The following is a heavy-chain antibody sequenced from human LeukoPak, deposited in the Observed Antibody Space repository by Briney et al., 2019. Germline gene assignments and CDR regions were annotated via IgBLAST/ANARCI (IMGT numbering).Heavy chain of an antibody. CDR3: ARDEGYGIHFDY. D-gene: IGHD5-12*01. J-gene: IGHJ4*02. CDR2: IKQDGSEK. Sequence: PGGSLRLSCAASGFTFSSYRMSWVRQAPGKGLEWVANIKQDGSEKYYVDSVKGRFTISRDNAKNSLYLQMNSLRAEDTAVYYCARDEGYGIHFDYWGQGTLVTVSS. CDR1: GFTFSSYR. V-gene: IGHV3-7*01.